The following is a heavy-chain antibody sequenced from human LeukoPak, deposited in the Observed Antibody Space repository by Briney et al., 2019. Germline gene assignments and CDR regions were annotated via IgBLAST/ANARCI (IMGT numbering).Heavy chain of an antibody. CDR3: ARGLTHYDSSGYNWFDP. D-gene: IGHD3-22*01. CDR2: INAGIGNT. V-gene: IGHV1-3*01. Sequence: GASVKVSCKASGYTFTSYAMHWVRQAPGQRLEWMGWINAGIGNTEYSQKFQGRVTITRDTSASTAYMELSSLRSEDTAVYYCARGLTHYDSSGYNWFDPWGQGTLVTVSS. J-gene: IGHJ5*02. CDR1: GYTFTSYA.